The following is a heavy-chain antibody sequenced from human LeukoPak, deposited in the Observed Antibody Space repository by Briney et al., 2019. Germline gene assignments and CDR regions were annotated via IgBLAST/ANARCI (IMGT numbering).Heavy chain of an antibody. V-gene: IGHV3-48*01. CDR3: ATHIAEAGEFDY. J-gene: IGHJ4*02. D-gene: IGHD6-13*01. Sequence: GGSLRLSCAASGFTFSSYSMNWVRQAPGKGLEWVSYISSSSSSTIYYADSVKGRFTISRDNSKNTLYLQMNSLRAEDTAVYYCATHIAEAGEFDYWGQGTLVTVSS. CDR1: GFTFSSYS. CDR2: ISSSSSSTI.